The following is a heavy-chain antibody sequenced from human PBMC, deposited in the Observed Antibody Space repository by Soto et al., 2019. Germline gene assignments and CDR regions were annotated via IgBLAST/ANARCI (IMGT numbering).Heavy chain of an antibody. Sequence: GGSLRLSCAASGFTFSSYGMHWVRQAPGKGLEWVAVIWYDGSNKYYADSVKGRFTISRDNSKNTLYLQMNSLRAEDTSVYYCAKDGYCSGGSCYSVPVFDYWGQGT. CDR1: GFTFSSYG. CDR3: AKDGYCSGGSCYSVPVFDY. J-gene: IGHJ4*02. CDR2: IWYDGSNK. V-gene: IGHV3-33*06. D-gene: IGHD2-15*01.